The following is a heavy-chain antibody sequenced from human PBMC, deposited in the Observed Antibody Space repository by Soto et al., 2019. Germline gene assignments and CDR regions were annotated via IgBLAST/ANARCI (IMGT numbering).Heavy chain of an antibody. CDR3: ANSKGYGSGPY. Sequence: EVQLLESGGGLVQPGGSLRLSCAASGFTFSSYAMSWVRQAPGKGLEWVSTISGSGGSTYYTDSVKGRFTISRDNSKNTLYRQMNSLRAEDTAVYYRANSKGYGSGPYWGQGTLVTVSS. D-gene: IGHD3-10*01. J-gene: IGHJ4*02. CDR2: ISGSGGST. V-gene: IGHV3-23*01. CDR1: GFTFSSYA.